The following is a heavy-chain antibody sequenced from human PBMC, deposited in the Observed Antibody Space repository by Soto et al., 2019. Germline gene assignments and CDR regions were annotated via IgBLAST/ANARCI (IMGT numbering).Heavy chain of an antibody. CDR2: IYPGDSDT. D-gene: IGHD1-1*01. CDR3: ASQRTVIRGPLSSNWFDP. J-gene: IGHJ5*02. CDR1: GYTFTDYW. V-gene: IGHV5-51*01. Sequence: GESLKISCKGYGYTFTDYWIGWVRQMPGKGLELIGLIYPGDSDTRYSPSFQGRVTISADKSISTAFLQWSSLRASDTAMYYCASQRTVIRGPLSSNWFDPWGQGALVTVSS.